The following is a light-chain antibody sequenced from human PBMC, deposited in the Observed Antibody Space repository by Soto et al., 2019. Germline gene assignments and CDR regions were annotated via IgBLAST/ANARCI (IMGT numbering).Light chain of an antibody. CDR3: QHRGR. CDR2: DAP. V-gene: IGKV3-11*01. CDR1: QNINNF. Sequence: VLTQSPATLSLSPGDRATLSCRAGQNINNFIAWYQHKPGQAPRLLIYDAPNRATGIPGRFSGSGSGTDFTLTITSLESEDFAVYYCQHRGRFGQGTKVDIK. J-gene: IGKJ1*01.